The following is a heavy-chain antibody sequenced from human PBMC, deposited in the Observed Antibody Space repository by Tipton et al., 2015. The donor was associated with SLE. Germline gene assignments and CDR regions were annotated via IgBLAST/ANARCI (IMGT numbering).Heavy chain of an antibody. V-gene: IGHV4-59*01. J-gene: IGHJ3*02. CDR2: IYYSGST. CDR1: GGSISSYY. D-gene: IGHD1-26*01. Sequence: TLSLTCTVSGGSISSYYWSWIRQPPGKGLEWIGYIYYSGSTNYNPSLKSRVTIPVDTSKNQFSLKLSSVTAADTAVYYCARAPSSGSYGDIWGQGTMVTVSS. CDR3: ARAPSSGSYGDI.